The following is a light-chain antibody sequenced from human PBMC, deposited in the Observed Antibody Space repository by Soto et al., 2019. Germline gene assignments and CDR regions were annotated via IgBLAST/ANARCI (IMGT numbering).Light chain of an antibody. CDR3: QQYYSTPLT. Sequence: DIVMTQSPDSLAVSLGERATINCKSSQIVLYSSNNKNYLAWYQQKPGQPPKLLIYWASTRESGVPDRFSGRGSGTDFTLTISSLQAEDVAVYYCQQYYSTPLTFGGGTKADIK. J-gene: IGKJ4*01. CDR2: WAS. CDR1: QIVLYSSNNKNY. V-gene: IGKV4-1*01.